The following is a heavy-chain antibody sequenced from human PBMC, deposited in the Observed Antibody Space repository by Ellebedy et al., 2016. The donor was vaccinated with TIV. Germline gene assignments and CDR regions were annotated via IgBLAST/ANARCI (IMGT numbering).Heavy chain of an antibody. D-gene: IGHD3-10*01. CDR2: ITSDGSNV. V-gene: IGHV3-48*03. CDR1: GFTFSNYQ. Sequence: PGGSLRLSCAASGFTFSNYQMNWVRQAPGKGLEWISYITSDGSNVFYADSVKGRFAFSRDNTKNSVYLQMNSLRAEDTAVYYCARNITLSFGVSALDSWGQGTLVSVSS. J-gene: IGHJ4*02. CDR3: ARNITLSFGVSALDS.